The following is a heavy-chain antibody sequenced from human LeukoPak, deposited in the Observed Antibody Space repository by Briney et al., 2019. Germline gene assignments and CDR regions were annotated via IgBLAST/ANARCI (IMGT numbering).Heavy chain of an antibody. CDR1: GFTFSSSA. J-gene: IGHJ4*02. CDR2: ISGSDGTT. Sequence: GGSLRLSCAASGFTFSSSAMTWVRQAPGKGLEWVSSISGSDGTTYYADSVKGRFTISRDNSKHTVYLQMNSLRAEDTAEYFCAKGGGASCYSYRDYWGQGTLVTVSS. V-gene: IGHV3-23*01. CDR3: AKGGGASCYSYRDY. D-gene: IGHD2-15*01.